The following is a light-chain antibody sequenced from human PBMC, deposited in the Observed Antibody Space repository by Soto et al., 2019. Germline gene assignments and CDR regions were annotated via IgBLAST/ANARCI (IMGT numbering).Light chain of an antibody. CDR3: GAWDSSVSAGV. CDR2: DNN. V-gene: IGLV1-51*01. J-gene: IGLJ2*01. CDR1: SSNIGSNY. Sequence: QSVLTQPPSMSAAPGQAVTISCSGSSSNIGSNYVSWYQQLPGAAPKLLIYDNNKRPSGIPDRFSGSKSGTSATLGITGLQTGDEADYYCGAWDSSVSAGVFGGGTKLTVL.